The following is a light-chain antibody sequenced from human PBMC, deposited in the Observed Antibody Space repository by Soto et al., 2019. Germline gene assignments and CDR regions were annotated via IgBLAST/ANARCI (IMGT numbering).Light chain of an antibody. V-gene: IGLV2-8*01. Sequence: QSALTQPPAASGSPGQSVTLSCTGTSSDVGGYNYVSWYQQHPGKAPKLMIYEVTKRPSGVPDRFSGSKSGNTASLTVSGLQAEDEADYYCSSYAGSTVVFGGGTKVTVL. CDR1: SSDVGGYNY. CDR3: SSYAGSTVV. J-gene: IGLJ2*01. CDR2: EVT.